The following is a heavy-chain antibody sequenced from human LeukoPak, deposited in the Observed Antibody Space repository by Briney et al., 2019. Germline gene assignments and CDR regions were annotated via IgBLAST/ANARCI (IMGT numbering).Heavy chain of an antibody. CDR3: ARFYCTGDSDSCYAMDV. CDR1: GFTFRSFG. V-gene: IGHV3-23*01. J-gene: IGHJ6*02. Sequence: PAGSLRLSCAASGFTFRSFGMSWVREAPGRAGEWVSFISDSGGRTYYAESVKGRFGISRDNSKNTLYLQMNNLRVEDTAVYYCARFYCTGDSDSCYAMDVWGQGTTVTVSS. CDR2: ISDSGGRT. D-gene: IGHD2-8*02.